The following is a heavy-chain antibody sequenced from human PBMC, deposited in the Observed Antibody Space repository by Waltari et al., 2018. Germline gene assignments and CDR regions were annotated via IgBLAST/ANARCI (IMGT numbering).Heavy chain of an antibody. Sequence: QVQLQESGPGLVKPSETLSLTGTGSGGAISSDYWSWIRQPPGRGLEWMGFIYYTGRTKFNPSLKSRLTVSVDTSENQFSLRVKSVTAADAAVYYCARGPDIGATLGAYYFDSWGQGILVAVSS. V-gene: IGHV4-59*01. CDR3: ARGPDIGATLGAYYFDS. J-gene: IGHJ4*02. CDR1: GGAISSDY. CDR2: IYYTGRT. D-gene: IGHD5-12*01.